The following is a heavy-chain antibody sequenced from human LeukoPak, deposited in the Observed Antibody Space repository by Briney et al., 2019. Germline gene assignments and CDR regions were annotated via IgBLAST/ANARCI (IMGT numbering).Heavy chain of an antibody. V-gene: IGHV3-23*01. CDR1: GFSFRSYA. Sequence: PGGSLRLSCAASGFSFRSYAMTWVRQAPGKGLEWVATISDNGYSKYYADSLKGRFAISRDYSKNTLYLQMNSLSADDTAVYYCANAAGGWAKADYWGQGTLVTVSS. CDR3: ANAAGGWAKADY. D-gene: IGHD6-19*01. CDR2: ISDNGYSK. J-gene: IGHJ4*02.